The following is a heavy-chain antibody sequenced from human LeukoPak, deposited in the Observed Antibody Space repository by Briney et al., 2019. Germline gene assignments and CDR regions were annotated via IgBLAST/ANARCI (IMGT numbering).Heavy chain of an antibody. D-gene: IGHD6-13*01. CDR2: IWYDGSNK. J-gene: IGHJ4*02. Sequence: GGSLRLSCAASGFTFSSYGMHWVRQAPGKGLEWVAVIWYDGSNKYYADSVKGRFTISRDNSKNTLYLQMNSLRAEDTAVYYCTRELSGSSSRHFDYWGQGTLVTVSS. CDR3: TRELSGSSSRHFDY. CDR1: GFTFSSYG. V-gene: IGHV3-33*01.